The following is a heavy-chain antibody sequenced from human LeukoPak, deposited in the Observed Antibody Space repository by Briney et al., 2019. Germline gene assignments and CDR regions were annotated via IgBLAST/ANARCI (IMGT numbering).Heavy chain of an antibody. V-gene: IGHV4-59*01. CDR2: IYYSGST. D-gene: IGHD3-3*01. Sequence: SETLSLTCAVYGGSFSGYYWSWIRQPPGKGLEWIGYIYYSGSTNYNPSLKSRVTISVDTSKNQFSLKLSSVTAADTAVYYCARSIRYLDYWGQGTLVTVSS. J-gene: IGHJ4*02. CDR3: ARSIRYLDY. CDR1: GGSFSGYY.